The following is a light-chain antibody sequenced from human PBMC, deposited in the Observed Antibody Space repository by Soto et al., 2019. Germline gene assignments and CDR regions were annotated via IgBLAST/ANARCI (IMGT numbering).Light chain of an antibody. CDR3: AAWDDSLNGPWV. Sequence: QSALTQPPSASGSPGQSVTISCTGTSSDVGGHNFVSWYQQHPGKAPKLVIYEVIKRPSGVPDRFSGSKSGTSASLAISGLQSEDEADYYCAAWDDSLNGPWVFGGGTKLTVL. CDR2: EVI. J-gene: IGLJ3*02. CDR1: SSDVGGHNF. V-gene: IGLV2-8*01.